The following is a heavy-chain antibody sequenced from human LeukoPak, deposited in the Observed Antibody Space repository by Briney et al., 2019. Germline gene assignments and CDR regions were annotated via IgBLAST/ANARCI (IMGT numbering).Heavy chain of an antibody. V-gene: IGHV1-24*01. Sequence: GASVKVSCKVSGYTLTELSMHWVRQAPGKGLEWMGGFDPEDGETIYAQKFQGRVTMTEDTSTDTAYMELSSLRSEDTAVYYCARAPYDFWSGSYYYYMDVWGKGTTVTVSS. CDR3: ARAPYDFWSGSYYYYMDV. D-gene: IGHD3-3*01. CDR2: FDPEDGET. CDR1: GYTLTELS. J-gene: IGHJ6*03.